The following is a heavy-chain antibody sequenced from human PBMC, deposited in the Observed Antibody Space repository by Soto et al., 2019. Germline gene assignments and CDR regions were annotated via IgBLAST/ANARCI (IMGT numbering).Heavy chain of an antibody. V-gene: IGHV3-30*03. CDR2: ISYGGSNK. D-gene: IGHD3-10*01. CDR1: GFTFSSYG. CDR3: SREYYSSGTH. Sequence: PGGSLRLSCAASGFTFSSYGMHWVRQAPGKGLEWVAVISYGGSNKYYADSVKGRFTISRDNSKNTLYLQMDGLRVEDTAIYYCSREYYSSGTHWGQGTLVTVSS. J-gene: IGHJ1*01.